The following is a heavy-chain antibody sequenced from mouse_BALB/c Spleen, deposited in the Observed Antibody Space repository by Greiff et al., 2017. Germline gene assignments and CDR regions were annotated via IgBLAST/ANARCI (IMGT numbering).Heavy chain of an antibody. CDR3: ARSANYYGSFDD. CDR1: GYTFTNYW. J-gene: IGHJ2*01. CDR2: IYPGGGYT. Sequence: VQLQQSGAELVRPGTSVKISCKASGYTFTNYWLGWVKQRPGHGLEWIGDIYPGGGYTNYNEKFKGKATLTADTSSSTAYMQLSSLTSEDSAVYCCARSANYYGSFDDWGQGTTLTVSS. V-gene: IGHV1-63*02. D-gene: IGHD1-1*01.